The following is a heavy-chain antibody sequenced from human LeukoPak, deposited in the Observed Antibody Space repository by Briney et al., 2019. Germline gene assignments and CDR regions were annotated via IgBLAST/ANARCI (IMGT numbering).Heavy chain of an antibody. V-gene: IGHV1-2*02. CDR2: INPNDGDT. D-gene: IGHD2-2*01. Sequence: ASVKVSCKASGYIFTDYYMHWVRQAPGQGCEWRGWINPNDGDTNYAQKFQGRVTMTRDTSISTAHMEVSRLRSDDTAVYYCARANFLYCSSSTCLFDYWGQGTLVTVSS. CDR3: ARANFLYCSSSTCLFDY. J-gene: IGHJ4*02. CDR1: GYIFTDYY.